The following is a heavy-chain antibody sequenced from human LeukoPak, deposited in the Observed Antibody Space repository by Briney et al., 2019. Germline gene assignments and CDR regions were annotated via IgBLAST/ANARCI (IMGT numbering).Heavy chain of an antibody. CDR1: GYTFTSYD. CDR2: MNPNSGNT. CDR3: ARGFGEQWPVLTYYYYYYMDV. V-gene: IGHV1-8*01. J-gene: IGHJ6*03. D-gene: IGHD6-19*01. Sequence: ASVKVSCKASGYTFTSYDINWVRQATGQGLEWMRWMNPNSGNTGYAQKFQGRVTMTRNTSISTAYMELSSLRSEDTAVYYCARGFGEQWPVLTYYYYYYMDVWGKGTTVTISS.